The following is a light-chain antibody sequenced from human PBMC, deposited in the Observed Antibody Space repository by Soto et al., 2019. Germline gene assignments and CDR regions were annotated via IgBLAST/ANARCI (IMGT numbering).Light chain of an antibody. V-gene: IGLV3-21*01. Sequence: SSELTQPPSVSVAPGETARIYCGDNNVGSRSVHWYQQKPGQAPFLVIYYDSDRPSGIPERFSGSNSGNTATLIISRFEAGDEADYYCQVWEATGDQVVFGGGTKLTVL. J-gene: IGLJ2*01. CDR3: QVWEATGDQVV. CDR2: YDS. CDR1: NVGSRS.